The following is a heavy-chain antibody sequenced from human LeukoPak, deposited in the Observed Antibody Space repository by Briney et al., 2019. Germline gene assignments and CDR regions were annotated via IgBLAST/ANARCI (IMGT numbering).Heavy chain of an antibody. Sequence: SETLSLTCTVSGGSVDSGSYYWGWIRQSPGKGLEWIGSIYYSGSTYYNPSLKSRVTISVDTSKNQFSLKLNSVTAADTAVYYCARALWNYYGWFDPWGQGTLVTVSS. V-gene: IGHV4-39*01. CDR3: ARALWNYYGWFDP. CDR2: IYYSGST. CDR1: GGSVDSGSYY. D-gene: IGHD1-7*01. J-gene: IGHJ5*02.